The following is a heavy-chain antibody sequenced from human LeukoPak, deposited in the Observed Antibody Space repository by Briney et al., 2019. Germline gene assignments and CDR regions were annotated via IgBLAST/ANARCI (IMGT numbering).Heavy chain of an antibody. D-gene: IGHD3-3*01. CDR3: ARGGGGYYDFWSGYYSQYYFDY. CDR2: INPNSGGT. CDR1: GYTFTGYY. V-gene: IGHV1-2*04. Sequence: VASVNVSCTASGYTFTGYYMHWVRQAPGQGLEWMGWINPNSGGTNYAQKFQGWVTMTRDTSISTAYMELSRLRSDDTAVYYCARGGGGYYDFWSGYYSQYYFDYWGQGTLVTVSS. J-gene: IGHJ4*02.